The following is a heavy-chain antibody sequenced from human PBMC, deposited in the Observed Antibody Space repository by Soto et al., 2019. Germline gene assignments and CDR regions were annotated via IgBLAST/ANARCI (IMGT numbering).Heavy chain of an antibody. CDR2: VSAYNRNT. CDR1: GYTFSNYG. CDR3: ARERRWEPLLY. V-gene: IGHV1-18*01. D-gene: IGHD1-26*01. J-gene: IGHJ4*02. Sequence: QVQLVQSGPEVKKPGASVKVSCKGSGYTFSNYGVPWVRQAPGQGLERLGWVSAYNRNTDYAQKFEGRATMTIDTSTNTAYLELRGLTPDDTAVYYCARERRWEPLLYWGQGTL.